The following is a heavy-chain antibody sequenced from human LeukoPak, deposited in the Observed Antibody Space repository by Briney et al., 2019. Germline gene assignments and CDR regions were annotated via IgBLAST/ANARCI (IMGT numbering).Heavy chain of an antibody. Sequence: ASVKVSCKASGYTFTSYGISWMRQAPGQGLEWMGWISAYNGNTNYAQKLQGRVTMTTDTSTSTAYMELRSLRSDDTAVYYCSRRAAREGVWFDPWGQGTLVTVSS. CDR2: ISAYNGNT. V-gene: IGHV1-18*01. CDR1: GYTFTSYG. D-gene: IGHD2-15*01. J-gene: IGHJ5*02. CDR3: SRRAAREGVWFDP.